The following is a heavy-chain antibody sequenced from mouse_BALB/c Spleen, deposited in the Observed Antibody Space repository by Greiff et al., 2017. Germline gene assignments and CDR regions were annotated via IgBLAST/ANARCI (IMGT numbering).Heavy chain of an antibody. V-gene: IGHV5-6-3*01. CDR3: ARRGSYEGAMDY. CDR1: GFTFSSYG. Sequence: EVQVVESGGGLVQPGGSLKLSCAASGFTFSSYGMSWVRQTPDKRLELVATINSNGGSTYYPDSVKGRFTISRDNAKNTLYLQMSSLKSEDTAMYYCARRGSYEGAMDYWGQGTSVTVSS. D-gene: IGHD1-1*01. J-gene: IGHJ4*01. CDR2: INSNGGST.